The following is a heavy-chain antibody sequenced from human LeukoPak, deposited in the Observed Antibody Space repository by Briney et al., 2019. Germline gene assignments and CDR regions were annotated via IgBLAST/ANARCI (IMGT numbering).Heavy chain of an antibody. CDR1: GYSFTNYA. Sequence: ASVKVSCKASGYSFTNYAMNWVRQAPGQGLEWMGWINPNSGDTNYAQKFQGRVTMTRDTSISTAYMELSRLRSDDTAVYYCARDKSGSSGWYSYFDYWGQGTLVTVSS. D-gene: IGHD6-19*01. V-gene: IGHV1-2*02. J-gene: IGHJ4*02. CDR2: INPNSGDT. CDR3: ARDKSGSSGWYSYFDY.